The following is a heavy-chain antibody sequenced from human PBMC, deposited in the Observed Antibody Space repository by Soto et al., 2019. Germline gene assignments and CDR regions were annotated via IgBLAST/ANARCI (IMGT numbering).Heavy chain of an antibody. CDR2: IIPVFGTT. CDR3: SISNSYGRGDF. Sequence: QVQLVQSGAEVKQPGSSVRVSCKASGGTLNSYTISWVRQAPGQGLEWMGGIIPVFGTTDYAQKCQGRVTITADQSTGTAYLDLFGLRSEDTAIYYCSISNSYGRGDFWGQGTLVTVSS. V-gene: IGHV1-69*01. J-gene: IGHJ4*02. CDR1: GGTLNSYT. D-gene: IGHD4-17*01.